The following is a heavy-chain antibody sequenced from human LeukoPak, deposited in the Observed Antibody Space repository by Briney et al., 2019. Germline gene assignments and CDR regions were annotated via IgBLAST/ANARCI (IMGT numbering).Heavy chain of an antibody. CDR2: INHSGTT. V-gene: IGHV4-34*01. CDR1: NGSFSGYY. D-gene: IGHD2-15*01. CDR3: ARLRPVVAMTPIYFDY. Sequence: SETLPLTCAVSNGSFSGYYWTWTRQSPGKGLEWIGEINHSGTTSYNPSLKSRATISVDTSKNQFSLKLSSVTAADTAVYYCARLRPVVAMTPIYFDYWGQGTLVTVSS. J-gene: IGHJ4*02.